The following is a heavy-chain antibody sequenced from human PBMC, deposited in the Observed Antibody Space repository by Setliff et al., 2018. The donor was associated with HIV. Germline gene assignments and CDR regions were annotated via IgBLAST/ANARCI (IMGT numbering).Heavy chain of an antibody. J-gene: IGHJ6*03. CDR3: AKPGRASYYYYMDV. Sequence: SETLSLTCAVYGGSFSGYYWSWIRQPPGKGLEWIGEINHSGSTNYNPSLKSRVTISVDTSKNQFSLKLSSVTAADTAVYYCAKPGRASYYYYMDVWGKGTTVTVSS. D-gene: IGHD3-10*01. CDR1: GGSFSGYY. V-gene: IGHV4-34*01. CDR2: INHSGST.